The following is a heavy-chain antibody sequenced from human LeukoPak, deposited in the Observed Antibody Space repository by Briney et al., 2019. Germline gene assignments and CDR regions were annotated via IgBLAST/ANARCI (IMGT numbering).Heavy chain of an antibody. D-gene: IGHD1-14*01. Sequence: SHTLSLICTVSGGSIISGAYSWSWIRQPPGKGLEWIGYIYYSGNTYSNPSLESRLTISIDTSKSQFSLQLTSITAADTAVYFCARGGVVLTEDWHFDLWGRGTLVTVSS. J-gene: IGHJ2*01. V-gene: IGHV4-30-4*01. CDR3: ARGGVVLTEDWHFDL. CDR2: IYYSGNT. CDR1: GGSIISGAYS.